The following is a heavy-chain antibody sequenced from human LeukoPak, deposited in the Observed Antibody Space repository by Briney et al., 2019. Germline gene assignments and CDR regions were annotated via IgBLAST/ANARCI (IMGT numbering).Heavy chain of an antibody. D-gene: IGHD2-15*01. V-gene: IGHV4-31*03. J-gene: IGHJ4*02. CDR2: NYNSGTT. CDR1: GGAISTRGYY. CDR3: ARDSDSSFDY. Sequence: SQTLSLTCTVSGGAISTRGYYRTWIRQHPGKGLEWIGYNYNSGTTYYNPSLKSRVTISIDTSKNQFSLKQRSVTAADTAVYFCARDSDSSFDYWGQGTLVTVSS.